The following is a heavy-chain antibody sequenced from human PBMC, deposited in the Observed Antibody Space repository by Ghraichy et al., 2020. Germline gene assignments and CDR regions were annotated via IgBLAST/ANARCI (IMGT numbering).Heavy chain of an antibody. CDR1: GGSVSSGSYY. J-gene: IGHJ6*02. CDR2: IYYSGST. D-gene: IGHD3-3*01. Sequence: SETLSLTCTVSGGSVSSGSYYWSWIRQPPGKGLEWIGYIYYSGSTNYNPSLKSRVTISVDTSKNQFSLKLSSVTAADTAVYYCARVNLGRDFWSGYSYYGMDVWGQGTTVTVSS. CDR3: ARVNLGRDFWSGYSYYGMDV. V-gene: IGHV4-61*01.